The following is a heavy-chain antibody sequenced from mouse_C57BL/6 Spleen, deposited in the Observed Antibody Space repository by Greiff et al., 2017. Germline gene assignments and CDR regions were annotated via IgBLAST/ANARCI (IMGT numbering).Heavy chain of an antibody. V-gene: IGHV1-69*01. CDR2: IDPSDSYT. CDR1: GYTFTSYW. CDR3: ASSYDYEFAY. D-gene: IGHD2-4*01. Sequence: VQLQQPGAELVMPVASVKLSCKASGYTFTSYWMHWVTQRPGQLLEWIGEIDPSDSYTNYNQKFNVTSTLTVDKSSSTAYMQLSSLTSEDSAVYYCASSYDYEFAYWGQGTLVTVSA. J-gene: IGHJ3*01.